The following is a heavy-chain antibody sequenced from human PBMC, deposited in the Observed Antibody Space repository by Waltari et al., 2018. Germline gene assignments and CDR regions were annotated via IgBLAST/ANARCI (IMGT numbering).Heavy chain of an antibody. CDR3: ARGALEWTYYYGMDV. D-gene: IGHD3-3*01. J-gene: IGHJ6*02. CDR2: IYHSGST. CDR1: GGSINSGVYY. V-gene: IGHV4-30-4*08. Sequence: QVQLQESGPGLVKPSQTLSLTCTVSGGSINSGVYYWRWHRQPPGKGLEWIGYIYHSGSTYYSPSLKSRVTMSVDRSKNQFSLKLSSVTAADTAVYYCARGALEWTYYYGMDVWGQGTTVTVSS.